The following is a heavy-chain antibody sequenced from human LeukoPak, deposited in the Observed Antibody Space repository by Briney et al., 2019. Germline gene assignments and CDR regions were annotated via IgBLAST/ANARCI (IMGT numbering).Heavy chain of an antibody. Sequence: SETLSLTCTVSGGSISSYYWSWIRQPPGKGLEWIGYIYYSGSTNYNPSLKSRVTISVDTSKNQFSLKLSSVTAADTAVYYCARGWEELGHRFLEWLLYFDYWGQGTLVTVSS. D-gene: IGHD3-3*01. J-gene: IGHJ4*02. V-gene: IGHV4-59*01. CDR3: ARGWEELGHRFLEWLLYFDY. CDR2: IYYSGST. CDR1: GGSISSYY.